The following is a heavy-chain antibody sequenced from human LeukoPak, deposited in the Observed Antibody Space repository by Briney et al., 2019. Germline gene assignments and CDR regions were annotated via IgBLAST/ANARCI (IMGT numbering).Heavy chain of an antibody. V-gene: IGHV3-53*01. J-gene: IGHJ3*02. CDR1: VFTVSNNY. Sequence: GGSLRLSCAASVFTVSNNYMNRVRQAPGKGLEWVSVMYSGGTTYYADSVKGRFSISRDKSKNTVFLQMSSLRAEDTAVYYCASPSSGQSFDIWGQGTTVTVSS. D-gene: IGHD3-22*01. CDR3: ASPSSGQSFDI. CDR2: MYSGGTT.